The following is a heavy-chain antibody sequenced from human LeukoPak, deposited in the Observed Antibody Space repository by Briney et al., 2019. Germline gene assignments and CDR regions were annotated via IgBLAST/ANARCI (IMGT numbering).Heavy chain of an antibody. CDR3: VKDPYGDYLRYFDY. D-gene: IGHD4-17*01. V-gene: IGHV3-30*02. CDR2: IRYEGVNK. CDR1: GFTFSTYG. J-gene: IGHJ4*02. Sequence: GGSLRLSGAAPGFTFSTYGMHWFGQAPGKGLEWWSLIRYEGVNKYYEDSVKGRFTIYRDNSKNTLYLQMNSLRAEDTAVYYCVKDPYGDYLRYFDYWGQGTLVTVSS.